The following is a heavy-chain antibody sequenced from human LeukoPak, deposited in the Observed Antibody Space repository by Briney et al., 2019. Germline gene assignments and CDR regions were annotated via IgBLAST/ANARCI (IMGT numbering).Heavy chain of an antibody. V-gene: IGHV3-30*18. CDR3: AKDFLGSSRAFDI. CDR2: ISYDGSNK. CDR1: GFTFSSYG. D-gene: IGHD2-2*01. Sequence: GGSLRLSCAASGFTFSSYGMHWVRQAPGKGLEWVAVISYDGSNKYFADSVKGRFTISRDNSKNTLYMQMNSLRAEDTAVYYCAKDFLGSSRAFDIWGQGTMVTVSS. J-gene: IGHJ3*02.